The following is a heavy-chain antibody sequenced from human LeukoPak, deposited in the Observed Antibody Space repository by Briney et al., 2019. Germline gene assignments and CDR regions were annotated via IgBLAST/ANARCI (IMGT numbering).Heavy chain of an antibody. Sequence: PGGSLRLSCIASGFTFGDYVMSWFRQAPEKGLEWISFIRSKAYGGTTGYAASVKGRFTISRDDSKSIAYLQMNSLKTEDTAVYYCTRDLWGAYWGQGTLVTVSS. V-gene: IGHV3-49*03. CDR1: GFTFGDYV. CDR3: TRDLWGAY. J-gene: IGHJ4*02. CDR2: IRSKAYGGTT. D-gene: IGHD3-16*01.